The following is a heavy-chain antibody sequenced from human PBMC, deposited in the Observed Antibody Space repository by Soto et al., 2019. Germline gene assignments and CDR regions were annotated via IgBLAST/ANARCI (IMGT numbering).Heavy chain of an antibody. CDR1: GGSISSGGYS. J-gene: IGHJ5*02. CDR3: ATLPPRIVVVKTEIPT. CDR2: MYHSGST. Sequence: SETLSLTCAVSGGSISSGGYSWSWIRQPPGKGLEWIGYMYHSGSTYYNPSLKSRVTISIDRSKNQFSLKLSSVTAADTAVYYCATLPPRIVVVKTEIPTWGQGTLVTAPQ. D-gene: IGHD2-15*01. V-gene: IGHV4-30-2*01.